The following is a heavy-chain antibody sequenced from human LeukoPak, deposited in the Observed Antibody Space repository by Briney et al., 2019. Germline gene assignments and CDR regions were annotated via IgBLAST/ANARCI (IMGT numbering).Heavy chain of an antibody. CDR1: GYTFTSYY. V-gene: IGHV1-46*01. CDR3: ARDHSSGWYVSDY. D-gene: IGHD6-19*01. Sequence: GASVKVSSKASGYTFTSYYMHWVRQAPGQGLEWMGIINPSGGSTNYAQKFQGRVTMTRDTSTSTVYMELSSLRSEDTAVYYCARDHSSGWYVSDYWGQGTLVTVSS. CDR2: INPSGGST. J-gene: IGHJ4*02.